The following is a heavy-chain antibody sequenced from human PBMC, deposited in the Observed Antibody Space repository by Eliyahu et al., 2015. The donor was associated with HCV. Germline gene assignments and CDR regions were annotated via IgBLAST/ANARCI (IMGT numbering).Heavy chain of an antibody. J-gene: IGHJ4*02. CDR3: TTDPHQTQYYYDSSGQFDY. CDR1: GFTFSNVW. V-gene: IGHV3-15*01. D-gene: IGHD3-22*01. Sequence: EVQLVESGGGLVKPGGSLRLSCAASGFTFSNVWMSWVRQAPGKGLEWVXRIKSKTDGGTTDYAAPVKGRFTISRVDSKNTLYLQMNSLKTEDTAVYYCTTDPHQTQYYYDSSGQFDYWGQGTLVTVSS. CDR2: IKSKTDGGTT.